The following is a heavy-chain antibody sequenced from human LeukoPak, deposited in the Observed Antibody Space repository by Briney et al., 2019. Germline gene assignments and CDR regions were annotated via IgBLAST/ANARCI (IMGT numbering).Heavy chain of an antibody. Sequence: SETLSLTCTVSGGSISGSSYYWGWIRQPPGKGLEWIGSIYYSGSTYYNPSLKSRVTISVDTSKNQFSLKLSSVTAADTAVYYCARQYSSGWYGAFDIWGRGTMVTVSS. J-gene: IGHJ3*02. CDR2: IYYSGST. D-gene: IGHD6-19*01. CDR1: GGSISGSSYY. CDR3: ARQYSSGWYGAFDI. V-gene: IGHV4-39*01.